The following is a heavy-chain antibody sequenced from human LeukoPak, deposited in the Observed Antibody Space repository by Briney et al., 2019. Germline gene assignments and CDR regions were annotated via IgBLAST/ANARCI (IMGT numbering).Heavy chain of an antibody. D-gene: IGHD1-26*01. CDR3: ARDDRGSYSTNAIDY. J-gene: IGHJ4*02. CDR1: GFTFSSYG. Sequence: GRSLRLSCAASGFTFSSYGMNWVRQAPGKGLEWVAVIWYDGSSQYYADTVKGRFTISRDNSNNTLFLQTNSLRAEDTAVYYCARDDRGSYSTNAIDYWGQGTLVTVSS. V-gene: IGHV3-33*01. CDR2: IWYDGSSQ.